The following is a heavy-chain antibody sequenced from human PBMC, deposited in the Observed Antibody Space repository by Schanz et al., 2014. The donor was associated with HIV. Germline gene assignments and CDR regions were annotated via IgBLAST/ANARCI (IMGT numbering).Heavy chain of an antibody. J-gene: IGHJ4*02. D-gene: IGHD2-2*01. Sequence: VQLVESGGGVVQPGRSLRLSCAASGISLTNNAMTWVRQAPGKGLVWVSRINSDGRFINYADSVRGRFTISRDNAKNTLYLQMSSLRVEDTAVYYCIRGVPRGSSTGPALRFWGQGALVTVSS. CDR2: INSDGRFI. CDR3: IRGVPRGSSTGPALRF. V-gene: IGHV3-74*02. CDR1: GISLTNNA.